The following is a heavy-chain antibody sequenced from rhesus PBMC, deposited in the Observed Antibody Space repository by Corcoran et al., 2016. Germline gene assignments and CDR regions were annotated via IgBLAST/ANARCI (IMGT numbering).Heavy chain of an antibody. D-gene: IGHD2-21*01. V-gene: IGHV4-57*01. CDR1: GGSVSSSNW. CDR2: ISGSGGST. CDR3: ARQGSGKYWYFDL. Sequence: QLQLQESGPGLVKPSETLSLTCAVSGGSVSSSNWWSWIRQPPGKGLGWTGRISGSGGSTIYNPSLTSRVTISTDTSKNQFSLKLSSVTAADTAVYYCARQGSGKYWYFDLWGPGTPIIISS. J-gene: IGHJ2*01.